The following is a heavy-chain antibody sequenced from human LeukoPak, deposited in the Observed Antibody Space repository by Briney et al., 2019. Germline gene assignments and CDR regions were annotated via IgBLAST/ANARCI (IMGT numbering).Heavy chain of an antibody. CDR3: AKLRFPYFDY. Sequence: PGGSLRLSCAASGFTFSNYWMSWVRQAPGKGLEWVANIKQDGSEKYYVDSVKGRFTISRDNAKNSLYLQMNSLRAEDTAVYYCAKLRFPYFDYWGQGTLVTVSS. D-gene: IGHD5-18*01. J-gene: IGHJ4*02. CDR1: GFTFSNYW. CDR2: IKQDGSEK. V-gene: IGHV3-7*03.